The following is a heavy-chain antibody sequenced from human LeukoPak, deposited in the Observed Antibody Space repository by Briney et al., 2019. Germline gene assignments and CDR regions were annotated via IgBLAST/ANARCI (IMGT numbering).Heavy chain of an antibody. V-gene: IGHV3-74*01. D-gene: IGHD3-16*01. CDR2: INSDGSST. Sequence: GGSLRLSCAASGFTFSSYWMHWVRQAPGKGLVWVSRINSDGSSTSYADSVKGRFTISRDNSKNTLYLQMNSLRAEDTAVYYCANLGDWGSFDYWGQGTLVTVSS. CDR3: ANLGDWGSFDY. J-gene: IGHJ4*02. CDR1: GFTFSSYW.